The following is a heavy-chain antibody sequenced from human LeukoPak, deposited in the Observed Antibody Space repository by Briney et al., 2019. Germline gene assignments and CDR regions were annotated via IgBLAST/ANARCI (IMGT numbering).Heavy chain of an antibody. Sequence: WVRQAPGXGXEWMGWINPNSGGTNYAQKFQGWVTMTRDTSISTAYMELSRLRSDDTAVYYCARGIGREVDYWGQGTLVTVSS. CDR2: INPNSGGT. D-gene: IGHD1-26*01. V-gene: IGHV1-2*04. J-gene: IGHJ4*02. CDR3: ARGIGREVDY.